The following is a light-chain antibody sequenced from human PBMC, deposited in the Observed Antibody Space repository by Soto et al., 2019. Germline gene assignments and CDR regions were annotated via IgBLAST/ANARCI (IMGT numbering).Light chain of an antibody. V-gene: IGKV3-15*01. CDR3: KQYNNWPRT. J-gene: IGKJ1*01. Sequence: EIVMTQSPATLSVSPGEGATLSCRASQSVSSKLAWYQQKPGQAHRLLIYGAYTRATGIPARFSGSGSGTEFTLIISSLQSEDSAVYYCKQYNNWPRTFGQGTKVDIK. CDR1: QSVSSK. CDR2: GAY.